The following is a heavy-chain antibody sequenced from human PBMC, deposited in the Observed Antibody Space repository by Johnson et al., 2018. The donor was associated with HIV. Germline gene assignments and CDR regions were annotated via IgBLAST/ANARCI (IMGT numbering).Heavy chain of an antibody. CDR3: ARDPNLLQCGGDCYRTYHDAFDI. D-gene: IGHD2-21*02. CDR2: ISYDGSNK. Sequence: QVQLVESGGGVVQPGRSLRLSCAASGFTFSSYAMHWVRQAPGKGLEWVAVISYDGSNKYYADSVKGRFTISRDNSKNTLYLQMNSLRAEDTAVYYCARDPNLLQCGGDCYRTYHDAFDIWGQGTMVTVSS. V-gene: IGHV3-30-3*01. CDR1: GFTFSSYA. J-gene: IGHJ3*02.